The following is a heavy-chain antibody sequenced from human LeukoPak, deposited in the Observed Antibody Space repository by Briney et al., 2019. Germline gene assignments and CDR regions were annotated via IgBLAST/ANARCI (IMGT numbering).Heavy chain of an antibody. D-gene: IGHD6-13*01. J-gene: IGHJ4*02. CDR1: GFTFSSYW. CDR2: INSDGSST. V-gene: IGHV3-74*01. Sequence: PGGSLRLSCAASGFTFSSYWMHWVRQAPGKGLVWVSRINSDGSSTSYADSVKGRFTISRDNAKNTLYLQMNSLRAEDTAVYYCARGLSSSWYSWPSDYWGQGTLVTVSS. CDR3: ARGLSSSWYSWPSDY.